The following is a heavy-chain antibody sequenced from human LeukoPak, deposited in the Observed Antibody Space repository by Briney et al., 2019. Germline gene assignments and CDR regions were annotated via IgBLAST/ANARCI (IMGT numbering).Heavy chain of an antibody. CDR3: AKSTRRIPAATMGFDY. D-gene: IGHD2-2*01. J-gene: IGHJ4*02. CDR1: GFTFSSYA. V-gene: IGHV3-23*01. CDR2: ISGSGGST. Sequence: GGSLRLXCAASGFTFSSYAMSWVRQAPGKGLEWVSAISGSGGSTYYADSVKGRFTISRDNSKNTLYLQMNSLRAEDTAVYYCAKSTRRIPAATMGFDYWGQGTLVTVSS.